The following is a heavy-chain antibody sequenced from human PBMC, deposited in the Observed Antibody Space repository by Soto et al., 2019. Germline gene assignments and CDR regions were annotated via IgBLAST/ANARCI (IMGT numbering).Heavy chain of an antibody. CDR3: ARAAGDYFDY. CDR2: IYYSGST. V-gene: IGHV4-59*01. CDR1: GGSISSYY. J-gene: IGHJ4*02. D-gene: IGHD1-26*01. Sequence: TSETLSLTCTVSGGSISSYYWSWIRQPPGKGLEWIGYIYYSGSTNYNPSLKSRVTISVDTSKNQFSLKLSSVTAADTAVYYCARAAGDYFDYWGQGTLVTVSS.